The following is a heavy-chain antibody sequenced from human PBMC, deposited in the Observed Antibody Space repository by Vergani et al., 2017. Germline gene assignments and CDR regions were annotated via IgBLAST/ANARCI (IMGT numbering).Heavy chain of an antibody. D-gene: IGHD1-1*01. CDR2: ISYDGSNK. Sequence: QVQLVESGGGVVQPGRCLRLSCAASGFTFSSYAMHWVRQAPGKGLEWVAVISYDGSNKYYADSVKGRFTISRDNSKNTLYLQMNSLRAEDTAVYYCARWNYWGQGTLVTVSS. CDR3: ARWNY. V-gene: IGHV3-30-3*01. J-gene: IGHJ4*02. CDR1: GFTFSSYA.